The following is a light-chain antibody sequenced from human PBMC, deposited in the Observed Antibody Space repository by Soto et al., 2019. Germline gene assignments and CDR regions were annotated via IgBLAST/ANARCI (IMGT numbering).Light chain of an antibody. V-gene: IGKV3-15*01. Sequence: EIMMTQSPAILSVSPGETATLSCRASQSVTSNLAWYQQKPGQAPRLLFHGASTRATGIPARFSGSGSGTEFTLTISSLPSEDFAVYYCQQYGSSPRTFGQGTKLEIK. CDR1: QSVTSN. CDR3: QQYGSSPRT. J-gene: IGKJ2*01. CDR2: GAS.